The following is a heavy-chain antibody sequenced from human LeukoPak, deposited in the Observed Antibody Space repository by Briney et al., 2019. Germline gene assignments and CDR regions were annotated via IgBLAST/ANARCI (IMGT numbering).Heavy chain of an antibody. D-gene: IGHD1-26*01. CDR3: AKEGGI. CDR2: ISWNSGSI. J-gene: IGHJ3*02. Sequence: GGSLRLSCAASGFTFDDYATHWVRQAPGKGLEWVSGISWNSGSIGYADSVKDRFTISRDNAKNSLYLQLNSLRAEDTALYYCAKEGGIWGQGTMVTVSS. V-gene: IGHV3-9*01. CDR1: GFTFDDYA.